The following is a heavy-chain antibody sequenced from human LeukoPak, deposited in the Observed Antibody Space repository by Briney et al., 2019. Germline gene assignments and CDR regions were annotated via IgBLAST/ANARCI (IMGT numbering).Heavy chain of an antibody. V-gene: IGHV1-18*01. CDR2: ISAYNGNT. J-gene: IGHJ4*02. CDR3: ARDQYYYNSSGYYSVY. D-gene: IGHD3-22*01. CDR1: GYTFTSYG. Sequence: GASVKVSCKASGYTFTSYGISWVRQAPGQGLEWMGWISAYNGNTNYAQKLQGRVTMTTDTSTSTAYMELRSLRSDDTAVYYCARDQYYYNSSGYYSVYWGQGTLVTVSS.